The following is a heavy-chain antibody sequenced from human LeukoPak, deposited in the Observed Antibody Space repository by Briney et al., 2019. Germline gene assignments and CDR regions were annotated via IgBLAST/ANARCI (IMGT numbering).Heavy chain of an antibody. Sequence: GGSLRLSCVVSGFRFSSYWMNWVRQAPGKGLEWVANIRQDGSEKYYADSVKGRFTVSRDNSKNSLYLQMNSLRAEDTAVYYCARDFHCSSTSCYEGYYYMDVWGKGTTVTVSS. V-gene: IGHV3-7*01. J-gene: IGHJ6*03. D-gene: IGHD2-2*01. CDR2: IRQDGSEK. CDR1: GFRFSSYW. CDR3: ARDFHCSSTSCYEGYYYMDV.